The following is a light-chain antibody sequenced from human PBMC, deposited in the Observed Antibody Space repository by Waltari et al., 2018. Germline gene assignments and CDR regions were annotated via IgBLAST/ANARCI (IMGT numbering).Light chain of an antibody. J-gene: IGLJ2*01. Sequence: QSALTQPASVSGSPGQSLTISCTGTSSDVGFYNLVSWYQQHPGKAPKLIIFEVNKRPAAISNRVSASKSGNTASLTISALQAEDEADYYCCSYAGSNTFVLFGGGTTLTVL. V-gene: IGLV2-23*02. CDR2: EVN. CDR1: SSDVGFYNL. CDR3: CSYAGSNTFVL.